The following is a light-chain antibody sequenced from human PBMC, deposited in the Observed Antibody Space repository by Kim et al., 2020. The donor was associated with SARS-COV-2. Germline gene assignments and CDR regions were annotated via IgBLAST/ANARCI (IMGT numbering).Light chain of an antibody. V-gene: IGLV3-19*01. CDR1: SLRSYY. CDR2: GKN. J-gene: IGLJ2*01. CDR3: NSRDSSGNLVV. Sequence: ALGQTVRITCQGDSLRSYYARWYQQKPGQAPVLVIYGKNNRPSGIPDRFSGSSSGNTASLTITGAQAEDEAVYYCNSRDSSGNLVVFGGGTQLTVL.